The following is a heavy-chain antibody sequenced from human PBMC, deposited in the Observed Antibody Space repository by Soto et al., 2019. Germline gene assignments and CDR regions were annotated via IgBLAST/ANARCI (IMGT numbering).Heavy chain of an antibody. D-gene: IGHD3-3*01. V-gene: IGHV2-5*01. Sequence: SGPTLVNPTQTLTLTCTFSGFSLSTSGVGVGWIRQPPGKALEWLALIYWNDDKRYSPSLKSRLTITKDTSKNQVVLTMTNMDPVDTATYYCAHRRDWPTIFGVVSWFDPWGQGTLVNVSS. J-gene: IGHJ5*02. CDR3: AHRRDWPTIFGVVSWFDP. CDR2: IYWNDDK. CDR1: GFSLSTSGVG.